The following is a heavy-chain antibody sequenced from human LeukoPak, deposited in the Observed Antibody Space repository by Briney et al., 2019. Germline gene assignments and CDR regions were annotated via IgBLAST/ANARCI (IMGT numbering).Heavy chain of an antibody. J-gene: IGHJ6*03. CDR2: ISGSGGST. CDR3: AKTPDYYFYYMDV. CDR1: GFTFSSYA. V-gene: IGHV3-23*01. Sequence: GSLRLSCAASGFTFSSYAMNWVRQAPGKGLEWVSGISGSGGSTYYADSVKGRFTISRDNSNNMVYLQMNSLRAEDTAVYYCAKTPDYYFYYMDVWGTGTTVTVSS.